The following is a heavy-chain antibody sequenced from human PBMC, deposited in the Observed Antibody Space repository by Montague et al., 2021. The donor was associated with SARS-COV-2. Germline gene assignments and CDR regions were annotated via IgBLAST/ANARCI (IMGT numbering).Heavy chain of an antibody. Sequence: SETLSLTCTVSGFSISSHYWTWFRQPPGKGLEWFGEINHSGRTTYYNPSLRSRVTISVDTSNNQFSLMLASVTAADTAVYYCARVPLHFDGFDYWGQGSLVTVSS. CDR1: GFSISSHY. CDR2: INHSGRT. CDR3: ARVPLHFDGFDY. J-gene: IGHJ4*02. D-gene: IGHD3-9*01. V-gene: IGHV4-34*01.